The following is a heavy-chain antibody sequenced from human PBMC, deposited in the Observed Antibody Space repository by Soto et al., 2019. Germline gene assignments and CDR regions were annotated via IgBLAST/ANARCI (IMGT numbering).Heavy chain of an antibody. D-gene: IGHD2-8*02. CDR3: AKDRPGGPWAY. CDR1: GFSLSDYW. CDR2: ISVGGRYT. Sequence: PGGSLRLSCAASGFSLSDYWMHWVRQVPGKGLLWVSRISVGGRYTTYADSVKGRFTISRDNAKNTLYLQMDTLRAEDTAVYYCAKDRPGGPWAYWGQGTLVTPSS. J-gene: IGHJ4*02. V-gene: IGHV3-74*03.